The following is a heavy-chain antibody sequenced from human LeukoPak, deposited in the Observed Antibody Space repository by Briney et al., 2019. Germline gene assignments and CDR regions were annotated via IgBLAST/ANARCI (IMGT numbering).Heavy chain of an antibody. V-gene: IGHV3-66*01. CDR1: GFTVSSNY. D-gene: IGHD3-22*01. CDR2: IYSGGST. Sequence: GGSLRLSCAAPGFTVSSNYMSWVRQAPGKGLEWVSVIYSGGSTYYADSVKGRFTISRDNSKNTLYLQMNSLRAEDTAVYYCARGYSSGYSFYYYYGMDVWGQGTTVTVSS. CDR3: ARGYSSGYSFYYYYGMDV. J-gene: IGHJ6*02.